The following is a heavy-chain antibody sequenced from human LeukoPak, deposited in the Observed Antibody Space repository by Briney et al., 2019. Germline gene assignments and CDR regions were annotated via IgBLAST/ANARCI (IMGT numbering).Heavy chain of an antibody. J-gene: IGHJ4*02. V-gene: IGHV3-23*01. CDR1: GFTFSSYA. D-gene: IGHD3-10*01. Sequence: QPGGSLRVSCAASGFTFSSYAVSWVRQAPGKGLEWVSAISGSGGSTYYAESVKGRFTISRDNSKNTLHLQMNSLRAEDTAVYYCAKDSSASYASGSYSFDYWGQGTLVTVSS. CDR3: AKDSSASYASGSYSFDY. CDR2: ISGSGGST.